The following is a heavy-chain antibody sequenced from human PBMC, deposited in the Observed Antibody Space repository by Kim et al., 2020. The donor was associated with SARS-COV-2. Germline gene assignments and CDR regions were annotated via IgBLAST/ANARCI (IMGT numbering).Heavy chain of an antibody. CDR3: ARDAVAPFTPYDY. D-gene: IGHD6-19*01. V-gene: IGHV3-53*01. Sequence: CADFVAGRFTISRDISTDTLSLHMNSLRVEDTAIYYCARDAVAPFTPYDYWGQGTLVTVSS. J-gene: IGHJ4*02.